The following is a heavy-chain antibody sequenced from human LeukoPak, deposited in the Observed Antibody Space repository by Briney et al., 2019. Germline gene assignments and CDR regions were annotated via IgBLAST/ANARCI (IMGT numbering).Heavy chain of an antibody. Sequence: SETLSLTCSVSGGSISGNHYYWGWVRQPPGKGLEWIGSINYSGSTYYNPSLKSRVTISVDTSKNQFSLNLNSVTAADTAVYYCTRLSDYWGQGTQVTVSS. V-gene: IGHV4-39*01. CDR3: TRLSDY. J-gene: IGHJ4*02. CDR1: GGSISGNHYY. CDR2: INYSGST.